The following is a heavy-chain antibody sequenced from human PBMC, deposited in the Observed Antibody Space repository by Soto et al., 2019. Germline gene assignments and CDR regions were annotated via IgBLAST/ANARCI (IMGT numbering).Heavy chain of an antibody. V-gene: IGHV4-4*02. CDR2: IYWTGST. D-gene: IGHD1-7*01. J-gene: IGHJ4*02. Sequence: AETLSLTCAVSGGSFTSNNGWTWVRQPPGQGLEWIGEIYWTGSTNYNPALKSRVTISLDKSANQFSLKVTSLTAADTAVYYCASRDPGTSVDYWGQGTLVTVSS. CDR3: ASRDPGTSVDY. CDR1: GGSFTSNNG.